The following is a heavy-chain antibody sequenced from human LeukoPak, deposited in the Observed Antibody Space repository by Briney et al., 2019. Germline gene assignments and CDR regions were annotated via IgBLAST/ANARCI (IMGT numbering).Heavy chain of an antibody. CDR2: IVPILGIA. D-gene: IGHD6-13*01. Sequence: SVKVSCKASGGTFSSYAISWMRQAPGQGLEWMGRIVPILGIANYAQKFQGRVTITADKPTSTAYMELSSLRSEDTAVYYCAREIIAAAGTSDIWGQGTMVTVSS. J-gene: IGHJ3*02. V-gene: IGHV1-69*04. CDR3: AREIIAAAGTSDI. CDR1: GGTFSSYA.